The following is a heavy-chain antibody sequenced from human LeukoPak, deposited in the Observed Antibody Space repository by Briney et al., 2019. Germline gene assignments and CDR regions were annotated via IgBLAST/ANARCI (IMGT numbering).Heavy chain of an antibody. J-gene: IGHJ6*02. Sequence: GGSLRLSCAASGFTFSQYSINWVRQAPGKGLEWVSHLRYTGETFYADSVKGRFTISRDSSKNTLYLQMNSLRAEDTAMYYCARDRNTGYGMDVWGQGTTVTVSS. D-gene: IGHD2-8*02. V-gene: IGHV3-48*01. CDR2: LRYTGET. CDR3: ARDRNTGYGMDV. CDR1: GFTFSQYS.